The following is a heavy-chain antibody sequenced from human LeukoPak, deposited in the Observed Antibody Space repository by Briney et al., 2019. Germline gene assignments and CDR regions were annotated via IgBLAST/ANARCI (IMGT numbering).Heavy chain of an antibody. CDR1: GFTFSSYE. CDR2: ISSSGSTI. D-gene: IGHD4-17*01. CDR3: ARVGATSYGDYDY. Sequence: GGSLRLSCAASGFTFSSYEMNWVRQAPGKGLEWVSYISSSGSTIYYADSVKGRFTISRDNAKNSLYLQMNSLRAEDTAVYYCARVGATSYGDYDYWGQGTLVTVSS. V-gene: IGHV3-48*03. J-gene: IGHJ4*02.